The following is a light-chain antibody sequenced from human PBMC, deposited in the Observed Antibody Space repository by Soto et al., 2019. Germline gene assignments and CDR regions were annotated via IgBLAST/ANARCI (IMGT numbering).Light chain of an antibody. V-gene: IGLV4-69*01. CDR3: QTWGTGVQV. CDR1: SGHTTYA. J-gene: IGLJ3*02. Sequence: QLVLTQSPSASASLGASVKLTCTLNSGHTTYAIAWHQQQPEKGPRYLMKVNGDGRHNKGDGIPDRFSGSSAGAERYLTISSLLSEDAGDYYCQTWGTGVQVFGGGTKLTVL. CDR2: VNGDGRH.